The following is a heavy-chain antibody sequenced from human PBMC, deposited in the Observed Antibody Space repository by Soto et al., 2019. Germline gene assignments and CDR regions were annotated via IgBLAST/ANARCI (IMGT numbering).Heavy chain of an antibody. CDR2: IYYSGNT. CDR1: GGSISSGAYY. V-gene: IGHV4-31*03. D-gene: IGHD3-3*01. J-gene: IGHJ3*02. CDR3: ARGNDFWSGYYTSSSAFDI. Sequence: QVQLQESGPGLVKPSQTLSLTCTVSGGSISSGAYYWSWIRQHPGKALEWIGYIYYSGNTYYNPSLMSGVTISVDTSKNQFSLKLSSVTAADTAVYYCARGNDFWSGYYTSSSAFDIWGQGTMVTVSS.